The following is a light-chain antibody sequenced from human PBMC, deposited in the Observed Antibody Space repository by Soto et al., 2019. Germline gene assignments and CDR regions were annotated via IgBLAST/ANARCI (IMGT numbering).Light chain of an antibody. J-gene: IGLJ3*02. Sequence: QSVLTQPPSVSAAPGQKVTISCSGSSSNIGNNYVSWYQQLPGTAPKLLIYENNKRPSGIPDRFSGSKSGTSATLGITGLQTGDEADYYCGTWDSSLSAGGVFGGGTKLTDL. CDR2: ENN. CDR1: SSNIGNNY. V-gene: IGLV1-51*02. CDR3: GTWDSSLSAGGV.